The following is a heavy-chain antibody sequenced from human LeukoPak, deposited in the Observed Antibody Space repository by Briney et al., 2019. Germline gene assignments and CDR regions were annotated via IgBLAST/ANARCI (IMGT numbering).Heavy chain of an antibody. CDR1: GGSFSGYY. CDR3: ARGRAEYSYGAVYFDY. D-gene: IGHD5-18*01. CDR2: INHSGST. Sequence: SETLSLTCAVYGGSFSGYYWSWTRQPPGKGPEWIGEINHSGSTNYNPSLKSRVTISVDTSKNQFSLKLSSVTAADTAVYYCARGRAEYSYGAVYFDYWGQGTLVTVSS. V-gene: IGHV4-34*01. J-gene: IGHJ4*02.